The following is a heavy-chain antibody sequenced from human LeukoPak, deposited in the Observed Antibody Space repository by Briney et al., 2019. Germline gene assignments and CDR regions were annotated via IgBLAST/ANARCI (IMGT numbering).Heavy chain of an antibody. CDR3: ASPTDYHYYYMDV. J-gene: IGHJ6*03. Sequence: GGSLRLSCAASGFTFSSYRMNWVRQAPGKGLEWVSYISSSSSTIYYADSVKGRFTISRDNAKNSLYLQMNSLRAEDTHVYYCASPTDYHYYYMDVWGKGTTVTVSS. CDR1: GFTFSSYR. V-gene: IGHV3-48*04. CDR2: ISSSSSTI.